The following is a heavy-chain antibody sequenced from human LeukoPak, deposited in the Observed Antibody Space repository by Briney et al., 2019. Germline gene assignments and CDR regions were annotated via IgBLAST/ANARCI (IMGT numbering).Heavy chain of an antibody. D-gene: IGHD3-9*01. V-gene: IGHV4-59*01. CDR2: IYYSGST. Sequence: PSETLSLPCTVSGGSISSYYWSWIRQPPGKGLEWIGYIYYSGSTNYNPSLKSRVTISVDTSKNQFSLKLSSVTAADTAVYYCARVLRYFDWLPYNWLDPWGQGTLVTVSS. CDR3: ARVLRYFDWLPYNWLDP. J-gene: IGHJ5*02. CDR1: GGSISSYY.